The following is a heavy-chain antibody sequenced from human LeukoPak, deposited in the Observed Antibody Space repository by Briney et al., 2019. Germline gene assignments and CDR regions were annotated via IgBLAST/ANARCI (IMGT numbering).Heavy chain of an antibody. J-gene: IGHJ5*02. CDR3: ARQWFGGNWFDP. D-gene: IGHD3-10*01. V-gene: IGHV4-59*06. Sequence: SETLSLTCTVSGGSISNYYWSWIRQPAGKGLEWIGYIYHSGSTYYNPSPKSRVTISVDRSKNQFSLKLSSVTAADTAVYYCARQWFGGNWFDPWGQGTLVTVSS. CDR1: GGSISNYY. CDR2: IYHSGST.